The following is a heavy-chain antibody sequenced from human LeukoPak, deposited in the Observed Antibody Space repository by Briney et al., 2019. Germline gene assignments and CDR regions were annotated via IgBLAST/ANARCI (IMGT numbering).Heavy chain of an antibody. CDR3: TRHGYSSGWYDY. J-gene: IGHJ4*02. Sequence: GGSLRLSCAASGFTFSGSAMHWVRQASGKGLEWVGRIRSKANSYATAYAASVKGRSTISRDDSKNTAYLQMNSLKTEDTAVYYCTRHGYSSGWYDYWGQGTPVTVSS. CDR1: GFTFSGSA. CDR2: IRSKANSYAT. V-gene: IGHV3-73*01. D-gene: IGHD6-19*01.